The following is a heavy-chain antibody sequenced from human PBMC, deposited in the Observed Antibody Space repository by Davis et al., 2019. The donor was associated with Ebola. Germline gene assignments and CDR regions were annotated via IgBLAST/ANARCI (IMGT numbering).Heavy chain of an antibody. J-gene: IGHJ4*02. Sequence: GGSLKISCAASGFTFSSYAMHWVRQAPGQGLEWVAFIRYDGSNKYYADSVKGRFTISRDNSKNTLYLHINSLSAEDTAVYYCATSYFTVTTLYWGQGTLVTVSS. V-gene: IGHV3-30*02. CDR2: IRYDGSNK. D-gene: IGHD4-17*01. CDR3: ATSYFTVTTLY. CDR1: GFTFSSYA.